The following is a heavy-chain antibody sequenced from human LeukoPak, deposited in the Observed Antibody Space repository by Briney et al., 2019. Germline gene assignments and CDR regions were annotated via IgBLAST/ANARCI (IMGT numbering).Heavy chain of an antibody. CDR2: INPHSGAT. J-gene: IGHJ5*02. D-gene: IGHD3-10*01. V-gene: IGHV1-2*02. CDR3: SRDLLMYYSGSGEST. Sequence: ASVKVSCKASGYKFTDYHIHWVRQAPGQGPEWMGWINPHSGATNYAQKFQGRVTMTRDTSISTAFMELSSLRSDDTAMYYCSRDLLMYYSGSGESTWGQGTQVTVSS. CDR1: GYKFTDYH.